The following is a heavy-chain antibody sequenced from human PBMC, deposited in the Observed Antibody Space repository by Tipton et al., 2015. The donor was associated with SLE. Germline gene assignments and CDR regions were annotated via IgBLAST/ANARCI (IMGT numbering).Heavy chain of an antibody. J-gene: IGHJ4*02. CDR1: GGSFSGYY. Sequence: TLSLTCAVYGGSFSGYYWSWIRQPPGKGLEWIGEINDSGSTNYNPSLKSRVTISVDTSKNQFSLKLSSVTAADTAVYYCARVTSSSWFFDYWGQGTLVTVSS. V-gene: IGHV4-34*01. CDR3: ARVTSSSWFFDY. D-gene: IGHD6-13*01. CDR2: INDSGST.